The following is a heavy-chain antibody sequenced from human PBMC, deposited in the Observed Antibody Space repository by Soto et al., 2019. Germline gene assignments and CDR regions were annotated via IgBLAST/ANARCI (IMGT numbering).Heavy chain of an antibody. CDR1: GCSISSSSYY. Sequence: SETLSLTCTVSGCSISSSSYYWGWIRQPPGKGLEWIGSIYYSGSTYYNKTLKSQVTISVNTSKNQFSLKLSFVTAADTAVYYCASQSLFYYYYGMDVWGQGTTVT. V-gene: IGHV4-39*01. CDR3: ASQSLFYYYYGMDV. J-gene: IGHJ6*02. CDR2: IYYSGST.